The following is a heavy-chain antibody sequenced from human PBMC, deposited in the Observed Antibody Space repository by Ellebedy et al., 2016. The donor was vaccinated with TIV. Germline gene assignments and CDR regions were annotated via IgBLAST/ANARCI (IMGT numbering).Heavy chain of an antibody. Sequence: MPSETLSLTCTVSGGSISSSSYYWGWIRQPPGKGLDWIGSIYYSGSTYYNPSLKSRVTISVHTSKNQFYLKLSSVTAADTAVYYCARQYNYGTSGYYVDYWGQGTLLTVSS. CDR1: GGSISSSSYY. V-gene: IGHV4-39*01. CDR2: IYYSGST. CDR3: ARQYNYGTSGYYVDY. D-gene: IGHD3-22*01. J-gene: IGHJ4*02.